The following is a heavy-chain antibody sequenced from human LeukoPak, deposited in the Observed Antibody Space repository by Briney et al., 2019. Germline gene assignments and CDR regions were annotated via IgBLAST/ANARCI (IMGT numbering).Heavy chain of an antibody. Sequence: GGSLRLSCAASGFTFSSYWMSRVRQAPGEGLEWVANIKQDGSEKYYVDSVKGRFTISRDNAKNSLYLQMNSLSAEDTAVYYCARVDYDLWSARATSYYFDYWGQGTLVTVSS. J-gene: IGHJ4*02. D-gene: IGHD3-3*01. CDR2: IKQDGSEK. CDR1: GFTFSSYW. CDR3: ARVDYDLWSARATSYYFDY. V-gene: IGHV3-7*04.